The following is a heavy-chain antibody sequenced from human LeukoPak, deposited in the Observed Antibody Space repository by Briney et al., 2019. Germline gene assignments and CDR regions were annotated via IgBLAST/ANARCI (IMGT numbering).Heavy chain of an antibody. CDR1: GYVFTSHW. CDR3: ARLGGNYYYYGMDV. V-gene: IGHV5-51*01. D-gene: IGHD1-26*01. J-gene: IGHJ6*02. CDR2: IYPGDSDT. Sequence: GESPKISCKGSGYVFTSHWIGWVRQMPEKGLEWMGIIYPGDSDTRYSPAFQGQVTISADKSNSTAYLQWSSLKALDTAMYYCARLGGNYYYYGMDVWGQGTTVTVSS.